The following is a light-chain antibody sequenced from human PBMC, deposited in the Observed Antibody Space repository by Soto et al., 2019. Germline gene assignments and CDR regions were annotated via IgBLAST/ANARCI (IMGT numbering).Light chain of an antibody. CDR3: NSYTATSTLDV. Sequence: QSALTQPASVSGSPGQSITISCTGTSSDVGGYNYVSWYQQHPGKAPKLLIYEVSNRPSGVSNRFSGSKSDNTASLTISGLQAEDEADYYCNSYTATSTLDVFGTGTKVTVL. CDR1: SSDVGGYNY. J-gene: IGLJ1*01. V-gene: IGLV2-14*01. CDR2: EVS.